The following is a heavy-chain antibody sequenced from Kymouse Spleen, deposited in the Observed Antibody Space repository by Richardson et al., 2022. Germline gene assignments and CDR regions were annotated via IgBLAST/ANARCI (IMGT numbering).Heavy chain of an antibody. CDR2: INHSGST. J-gene: IGHJ6*02. D-gene: IGHD3-10*01. CDR1: GGSFSGYY. CDR3: ARGGNYYGSGSYPTYYYYYGMDV. Sequence: QVQLQQWGAGLLKPSETLSLTCAVYGGSFSGYYWSWIRQPPGKGLEWIGEINHSGSTNYNPSLKSRVTISVDTSKNQFSLKLSSVTAADTAVYYCARGGNYYGSGSYPTYYYYYGMDVWGQGTTVTVSS. V-gene: IGHV4-34*01.